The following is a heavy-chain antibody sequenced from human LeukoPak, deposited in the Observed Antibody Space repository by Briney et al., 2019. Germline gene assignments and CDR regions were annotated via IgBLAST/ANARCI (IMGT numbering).Heavy chain of an antibody. CDR1: GFSFSNYP. CDR3: AKDSSSTNYCYGMDV. D-gene: IGHD6-6*01. J-gene: IGHJ6*02. CDR2: ISRDGSNE. V-gene: IGHV3-30-3*01. Sequence: GGSLRLSCAASGFSFSNYPMNWVRQAPGKGLERVAVISRDGSNEYYAGSVKGRFTIARDNAKNTLFLHMNSLIIEDTALYYCAKDSSSTNYCYGMDVWGQGTTVTVSS.